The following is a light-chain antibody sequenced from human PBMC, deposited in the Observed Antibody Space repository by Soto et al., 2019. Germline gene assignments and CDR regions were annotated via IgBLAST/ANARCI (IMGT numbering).Light chain of an antibody. J-gene: IGKJ4*01. CDR1: QSVLYSSNNKNH. CDR3: QQYCGTPV. CDR2: WAS. V-gene: IGKV4-1*01. Sequence: DIVMTQSPDSLAVSLGERATINCKSSQSVLYSSNNKNHLAWYQQKPGQPPKLVIYWASTRESGVPDRFSGSGSGTDFTLDSSSLQAEDVAVYYCQQYCGTPVFGGEPKVEIK.